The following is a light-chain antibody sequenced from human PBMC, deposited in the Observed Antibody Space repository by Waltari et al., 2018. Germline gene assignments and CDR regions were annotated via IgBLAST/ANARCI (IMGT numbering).Light chain of an antibody. Sequence: QPALTQPAALSRSPGQPVTISCTGASSDIGSYEIVSWYQQHPGNAPKLVISDVSKRPSGVSDRFSGSKSGDTASLTISGLQFEDEADYYCCSYAGNYVWVFGGGTRLTVL. J-gene: IGLJ3*02. V-gene: IGLV2-23*02. CDR1: SSDIGSYEI. CDR3: CSYAGNYVWV. CDR2: DVS.